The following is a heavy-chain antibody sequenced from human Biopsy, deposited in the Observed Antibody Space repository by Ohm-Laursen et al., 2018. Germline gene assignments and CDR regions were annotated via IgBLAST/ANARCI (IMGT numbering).Heavy chain of an antibody. Sequence: GSSVKVSCKASGGTFTNYAISWVRQAPGQGLEWMGGIIPIFGTANYAQKFQGRVTITADESTSTAYMELSSLRSDDTAIYYCATVRGLVWFGELIAWGQGTLVTVSS. CDR3: ATVRGLVWFGELIA. D-gene: IGHD3-10*01. J-gene: IGHJ5*02. CDR1: GGTFTNYA. CDR2: IIPIFGTA. V-gene: IGHV1-69*01.